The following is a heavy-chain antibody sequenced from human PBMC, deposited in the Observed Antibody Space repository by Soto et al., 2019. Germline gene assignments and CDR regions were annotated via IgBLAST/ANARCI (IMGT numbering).Heavy chain of an antibody. Sequence: PSETLSLTCAVSGGSISSSNWWSWVRQPPGKELEWIGEIYHSGSTNYNPSLKSRVTISVDKSKNQFSLKLSSVTAADTAVYYCAVNNYYDSSGYYFYYYGMDVWGQGTTVTVSS. CDR2: IYHSGST. J-gene: IGHJ6*02. CDR3: AVNNYYDSSGYYFYYYGMDV. V-gene: IGHV4-4*02. CDR1: GGSISSSNW. D-gene: IGHD3-22*01.